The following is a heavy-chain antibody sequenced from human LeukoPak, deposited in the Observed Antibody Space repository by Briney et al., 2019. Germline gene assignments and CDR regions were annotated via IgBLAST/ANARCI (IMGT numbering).Heavy chain of an antibody. CDR1: GFTFSMYG. D-gene: IGHD5-24*01. CDR3: ARDAGADGYNYEYAFDI. J-gene: IGHJ3*02. V-gene: IGHV3-30*03. Sequence: GRSLRLSCAASGFTFSMYGIHWVRQAPGKGLEWVAVISYDGSNKYYADSVKGRFTISRDNAKNSLYLQVNSLRAEDTAVYYCARDAGADGYNYEYAFDIWGQGTMVTVSS. CDR2: ISYDGSNK.